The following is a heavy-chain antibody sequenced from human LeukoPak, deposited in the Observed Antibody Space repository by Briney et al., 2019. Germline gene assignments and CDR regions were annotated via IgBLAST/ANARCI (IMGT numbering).Heavy chain of an antibody. D-gene: IGHD4-23*01. CDR1: GYSFSISW. Sequence: GDSLRISCKASGYSFSISWIGWVRQRPGEGLEWMGIIYPDDSDTRYNPSFRGQVTILADKSSNTAYLQWGSLRSSDTAIYYCARGGNFEAFDFWGQGTVVTVSS. CDR2: IYPDDSDT. V-gene: IGHV5-51*01. J-gene: IGHJ3*01. CDR3: ARGGNFEAFDF.